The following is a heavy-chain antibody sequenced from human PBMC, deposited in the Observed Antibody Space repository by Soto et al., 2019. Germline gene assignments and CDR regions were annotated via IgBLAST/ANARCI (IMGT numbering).Heavy chain of an antibody. CDR1: GGSFSCYY. J-gene: IGHJ6*02. V-gene: IGHV4-34*01. Sequence: NPSETLSLTCAVYGGSFSCYYWSWIRKPPGKGLEWIGEINHSGSTNYNPSLKSRVTISVDTSKNQFSLKLSSVTSADTAVYYCARGVPAASIAYYYYYGMDVWGQGTTVTVSS. D-gene: IGHD2-2*01. CDR2: INHSGST. CDR3: ARGVPAASIAYYYYYGMDV.